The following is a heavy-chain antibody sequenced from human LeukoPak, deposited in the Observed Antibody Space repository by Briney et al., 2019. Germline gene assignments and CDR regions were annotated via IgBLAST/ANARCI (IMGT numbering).Heavy chain of an antibody. CDR1: GYTFTRHY. CDR3: ARDSSIGDYAMLSWFDP. CDR2: INPGGSWT. D-gene: IGHD4-17*01. V-gene: IGHV1-46*01. Sequence: ASVKVSCKASGYTFTRHYMHWVRQAPGQGLEWMGVINPGGSWTSYAQKFQGRVTMTRDMSTSTDYMELSSLRSEDTAVYYCARDSSIGDYAMLSWFDPWGQGTLVTVSS. J-gene: IGHJ5*02.